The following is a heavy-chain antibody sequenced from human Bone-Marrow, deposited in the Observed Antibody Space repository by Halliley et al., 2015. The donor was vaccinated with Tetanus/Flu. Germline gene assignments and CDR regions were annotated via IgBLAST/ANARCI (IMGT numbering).Heavy chain of an antibody. D-gene: IGHD5-18*01. CDR3: ASVDTAMVYFHYGLEV. J-gene: IGHJ6*02. CDR2: IYSDGTT. V-gene: IGHV3-66*01. Sequence: SVIYSDGTTYSADSVKGRFTSSRDNSKNAVNLQMSSLRAEDTAVYYCASVDTAMVYFHYGLEVWGQGTTVTVSS.